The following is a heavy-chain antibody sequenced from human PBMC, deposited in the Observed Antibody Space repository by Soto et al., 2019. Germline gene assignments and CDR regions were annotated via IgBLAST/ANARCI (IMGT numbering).Heavy chain of an antibody. CDR3: ARLVFHCLRGSCDDYSFYGLDV. D-gene: IGHD2-15*01. CDR1: GGSISSTDHY. Sequence: LSLTCTVSGGSISSTDHYWGWVRQPPGKGLEWLGSIYFAGSTFHNPALKSRATISVDTSRNQFSLGLTTVTASDTAVYYCARLVFHCLRGSCDDYSFYGLDVWGQGTTVTVSS. J-gene: IGHJ6*02. V-gene: IGHV4-39*01. CDR2: IYFAGST.